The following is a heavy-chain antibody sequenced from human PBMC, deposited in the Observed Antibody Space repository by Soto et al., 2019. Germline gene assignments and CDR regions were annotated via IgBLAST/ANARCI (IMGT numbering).Heavy chain of an antibody. CDR1: GYTFTSYY. V-gene: IGHV1-46*03. CDR2: INPSGGST. Sequence: ASVKVSCKASGYTFTSYYMHWVRQAPGQGLEWMGIINPSGGSTSYAQKFQGRVTMTRDTSTSTVYMELSSLRSEDTAVYYCARIKTVSPYYYYMDVWGKGTTVTVPS. J-gene: IGHJ6*03. CDR3: ARIKTVSPYYYYMDV.